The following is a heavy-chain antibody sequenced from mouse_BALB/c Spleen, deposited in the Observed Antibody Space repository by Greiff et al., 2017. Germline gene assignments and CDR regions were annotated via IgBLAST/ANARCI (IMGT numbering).Heavy chain of an antibody. J-gene: IGHJ3*01. D-gene: IGHD2-14*01. Sequence: VKLQESGPGLVQPSQSLSITCTVSGFSLTSYGVHWVRQSPGKGLEWLGVIWSGGSTDYNAAFISRLSISKDNSKSQVFFKMNSLQANDTAIYYCARNWNYRYDGFAYWGQGTLVTVSA. CDR3: ARNWNYRYDGFAY. CDR1: GFSLTSYG. CDR2: IWSGGST. V-gene: IGHV2-2*02.